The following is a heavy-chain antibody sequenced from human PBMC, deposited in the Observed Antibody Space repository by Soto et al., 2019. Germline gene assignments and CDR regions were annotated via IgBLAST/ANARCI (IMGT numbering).Heavy chain of an antibody. CDR3: AREGYSSSWYRTSRYYYYGMDV. CDR2: IWYDGSNK. V-gene: IGHV3-33*01. CDR1: GFTCISYF. Sequence: PGGSLILSWASSGFTCISYFMHWVRQAPGKGLEWVAVIWYDGSNKYYADSVKGRFTISRDNSKNTLYLQMNSLRAEDTAVYYCAREGYSSSWYRTSRYYYYGMDVWGQGTTVNLSS. D-gene: IGHD6-13*01. J-gene: IGHJ6*02.